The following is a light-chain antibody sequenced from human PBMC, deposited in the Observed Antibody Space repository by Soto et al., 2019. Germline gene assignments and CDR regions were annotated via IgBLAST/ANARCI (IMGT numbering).Light chain of an antibody. J-gene: IGKJ1*01. V-gene: IGKV3-20*01. CDR3: QEYGTSRT. CDR1: QNISSSF. Sequence: IVLKQSNGTLSLSSGERATLSSRASQNISSSFLGWYKQRPGQAPRLLMFDASKTAPGIPDRFIVSGSGTYFPLTINRLDPEEFAVDDCQEYGTSRTFGQVTKV. CDR2: DAS.